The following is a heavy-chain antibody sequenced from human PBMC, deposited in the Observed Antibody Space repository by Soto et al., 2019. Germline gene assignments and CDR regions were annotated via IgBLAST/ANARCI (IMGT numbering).Heavy chain of an antibody. D-gene: IGHD6-19*01. CDR3: ARGTPYSSGWYYFDF. CDR1: VFTFTTYG. CDR2: ISYDGTNK. V-gene: IGHV3-30*03. J-gene: IGHJ4*02. Sequence: PWWSLRLSCSASVFTFTTYGMHWVRQAPGKGLEWVAVISYDGTNKFYEDSVDGRFTISRDNSKNMLFLQMNSLRTEDTAVYYCARGTPYSSGWYYFDFWGQGTLVTVSS.